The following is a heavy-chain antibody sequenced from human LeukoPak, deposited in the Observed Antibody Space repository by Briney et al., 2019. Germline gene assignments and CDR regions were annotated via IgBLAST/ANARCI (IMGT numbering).Heavy chain of an antibody. V-gene: IGHV3-23*01. CDR1: GFTFSSYA. CDR3: AKAVWFGGPLGYYYYMDV. D-gene: IGHD3-10*01. CDR2: ISGSGGST. Sequence: PGGSLRLSCAASGFTFSSYAMSWVRQAPGKGLEWVSAISGSGGSTYYADSVKGRFTISRDNSKNTLYLQMNSLRAEDTAVYYCAKAVWFGGPLGYYYYMDVWGKGTTVTVSS. J-gene: IGHJ6*03.